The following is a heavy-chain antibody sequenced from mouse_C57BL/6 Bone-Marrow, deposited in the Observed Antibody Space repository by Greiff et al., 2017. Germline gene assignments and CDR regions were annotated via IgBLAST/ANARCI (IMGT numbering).Heavy chain of an antibody. Sequence: VHVKQSGAELVRPGASVKLSCTASGFNIKDDYMHWVKQRPVQGLEWIGWIDPENGDTEYASKFQGKATITADTSSNTAYLQLSSLTSEDTAVYYCSPITTVVATSYFDYWGQGTTLTVSS. J-gene: IGHJ2*01. CDR3: SPITTVVATSYFDY. V-gene: IGHV14-4*01. CDR1: GFNIKDDY. CDR2: IDPENGDT. D-gene: IGHD1-1*01.